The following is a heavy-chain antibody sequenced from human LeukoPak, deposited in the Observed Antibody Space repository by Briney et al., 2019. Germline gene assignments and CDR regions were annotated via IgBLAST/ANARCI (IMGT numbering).Heavy chain of an antibody. V-gene: IGHV4-30-4*08. Sequence: SETLSLTCAVSGGSLSGYYWTWIRQPPGKGLEWIGYIYYSGSTYYNPSLKSRVTISVDTSKNQFSLKLSSVTAADTAVYYCARGPYCSGGSCYSGWFDPWGQGTLVTVSS. CDR2: IYYSGST. CDR1: GGSLSGYY. J-gene: IGHJ5*02. D-gene: IGHD2-15*01. CDR3: ARGPYCSGGSCYSGWFDP.